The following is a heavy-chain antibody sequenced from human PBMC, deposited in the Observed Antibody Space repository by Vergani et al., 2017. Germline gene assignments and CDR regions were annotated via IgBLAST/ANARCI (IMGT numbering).Heavy chain of an antibody. V-gene: IGHV1-69*01. Sequence: QVQLVQSGAEVKKPGSSVKVSCKASGGTFSSYAISWVRQAPGQGLEWMGGIIPIFGTANYAQKVQGRVTNTRDEATSTAYMELSSLRAEDTAVYYCAKEGPHSSSWYVNYYYYGMDVWGQGTTVTVSS. CDR3: AKEGPHSSSWYVNYYYYGMDV. CDR2: IIPIFGTA. D-gene: IGHD6-13*01. CDR1: GGTFSSYA. J-gene: IGHJ6*02.